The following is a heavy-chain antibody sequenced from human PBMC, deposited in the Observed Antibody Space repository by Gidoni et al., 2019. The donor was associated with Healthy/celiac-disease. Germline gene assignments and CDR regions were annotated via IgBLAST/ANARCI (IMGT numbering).Heavy chain of an antibody. CDR2: TWYDGSNK. J-gene: IGHJ4*02. CDR1: GFTFSSYG. V-gene: IGHV3-33*01. CDR3: AREPVDTAMVFDY. Sequence: QVQLVESGGGVVQPGRSMRLYCAASGFTFSSYGMHWVRQAPGKGLGWVAVTWYDGSNKYYADSVKGRFTISRDNSKNTLYLQMNSLRAEDTAVYYCAREPVDTAMVFDYWGQGTLVTVSS. D-gene: IGHD5-18*01.